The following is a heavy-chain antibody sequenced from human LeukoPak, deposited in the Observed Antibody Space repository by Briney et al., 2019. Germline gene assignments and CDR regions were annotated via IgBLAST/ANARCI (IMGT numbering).Heavy chain of an antibody. V-gene: IGHV3-11*01. CDR2: ISSSGSTI. CDR3: ARDSYCSSTSCYFDYYYYYGMDV. CDR1: GFTFSDYY. Sequence: GGSLRLSCAASGFTFSDYYMSWIRQAPGKGVEWVSYISSSGSTIYYADSVKGRFTISRDNAKNSLYLQMNSLRAEDTAVYYCARDSYCSSTSCYFDYYYYYGMDVWGQGTTVTVSS. D-gene: IGHD2-2*01. J-gene: IGHJ6*02.